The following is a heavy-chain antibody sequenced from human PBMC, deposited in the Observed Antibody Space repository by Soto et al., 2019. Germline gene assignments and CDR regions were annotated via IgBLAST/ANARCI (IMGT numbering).Heavy chain of an antibody. D-gene: IGHD2-2*01. J-gene: IGHJ5*02. CDR2: ISGSGGSA. V-gene: IGHV3-23*01. CDR1: GFTFSNYA. Sequence: SLRLSCAASGFTFSNYAMTWVRQGPWKGLEWVSAISGSGGSAYYADSVKGRFTISRDNSKNTLYLQMNSLRADDSGVYYCAKDPYSGVLVPVAIGFDPWGPGTLVTVSS. CDR3: AKDPYSGVLVPVAIGFDP.